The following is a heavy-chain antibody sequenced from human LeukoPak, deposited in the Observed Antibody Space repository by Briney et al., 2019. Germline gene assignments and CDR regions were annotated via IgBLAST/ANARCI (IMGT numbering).Heavy chain of an antibody. CDR3: AKARREIRAVAGYYFDY. D-gene: IGHD6-19*01. CDR2: IWYDGSNK. Sequence: GRSLRLSCAASGFTFSSYGMHWVRQAPGKGLEWVAVIWYDGSNKYYADSVKGRFTISRDNSKNTLYLQMNSLRAEDTAVYYCAKARREIRAVAGYYFDYWGPRTLVTVSS. V-gene: IGHV3-33*06. J-gene: IGHJ4*02. CDR1: GFTFSSYG.